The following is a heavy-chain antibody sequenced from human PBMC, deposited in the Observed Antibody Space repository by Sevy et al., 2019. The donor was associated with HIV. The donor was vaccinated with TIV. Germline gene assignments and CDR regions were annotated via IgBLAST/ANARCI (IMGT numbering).Heavy chain of an antibody. CDR2: LKSDVYGGTV. V-gene: IGHV3-49*04. J-gene: IGHJ4*02. Sequence: GGSLRLSCTASGFTFGDYCMSWVRQAPGKGLEWVAFLKSDVYGGTVDHAASVRGRFVISRDDSKTIAYLQMNDLKTXXXXXXXXXXXXXAQSIFDYWGQGALVTVSS. CDR1: GFTFGDYC. CDR3: XXXXXAQSIFDY.